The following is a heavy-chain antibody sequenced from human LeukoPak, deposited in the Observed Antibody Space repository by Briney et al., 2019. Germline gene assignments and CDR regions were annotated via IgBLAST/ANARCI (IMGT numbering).Heavy chain of an antibody. Sequence: PSETLSLTCTVSGGSISSYYWSWIRQPPGKGLEWIGYIYYSGSTNYNPSLKSRVTISVDTSKNQFSLKLKSVTAADTAVYYCARDVWVKYGAGAWFDPWGQGTLVTVSS. V-gene: IGHV4-59*01. D-gene: IGHD4-17*01. J-gene: IGHJ5*02. CDR1: GGSISSYY. CDR3: ARDVWVKYGAGAWFDP. CDR2: IYYSGST.